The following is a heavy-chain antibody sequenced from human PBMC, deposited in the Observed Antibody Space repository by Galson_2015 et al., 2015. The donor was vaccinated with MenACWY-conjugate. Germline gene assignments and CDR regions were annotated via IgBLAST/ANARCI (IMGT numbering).Heavy chain of an antibody. CDR1: GGSITNYY. V-gene: IGHV4-59*08. J-gene: IGHJ5*02. CDR3: ARHSAEMATST. CDR2: IFYSGSA. Sequence: ETLSLTCTVSGGSITNYYWSWIRQPPGKGLEWIGYIFYSGSANYSPSLKSRVTISVDTSKSQFSLKLTSVTAADTAVYFCARHSAEMATSTWGQGTLVTVSS. D-gene: IGHD5-24*01.